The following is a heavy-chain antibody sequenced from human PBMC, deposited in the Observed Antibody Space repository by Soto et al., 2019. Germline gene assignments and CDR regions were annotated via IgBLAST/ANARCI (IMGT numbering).Heavy chain of an antibody. CDR2: IYYSGST. CDR3: ASWYYYDSSGYYSPDAFDI. D-gene: IGHD3-22*01. CDR1: GGSVSSGSYY. J-gene: IGHJ3*02. Sequence: PSETLSLTCTVSGGSVSSGSYYWSWIRQPPGKGLEWIGYIYYSGSTNYNPSLKSRVTISVDTSKNQFSLKLSSVTAADTAVYYCASWYYYDSSGYYSPDAFDIWGQGTMVTVSS. V-gene: IGHV4-61*01.